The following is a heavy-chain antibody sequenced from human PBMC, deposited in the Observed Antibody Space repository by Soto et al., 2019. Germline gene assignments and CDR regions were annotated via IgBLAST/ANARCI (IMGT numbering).Heavy chain of an antibody. CDR1: GFTFSSYA. D-gene: IGHD4-4*01. CDR2: ISGSGGST. CDR3: ARDSMTTVTSGYFDY. J-gene: IGHJ4*02. Sequence: VGSLGLSCADSGFTFSSYAMSWVRQAPGKGLEWVSAISGSGGSTYYADSVKGRFTISRDNAKNSLYLQMNSLRAEDTAVYYCARDSMTTVTSGYFDYWGQGTLVTVSS. V-gene: IGHV3-23*01.